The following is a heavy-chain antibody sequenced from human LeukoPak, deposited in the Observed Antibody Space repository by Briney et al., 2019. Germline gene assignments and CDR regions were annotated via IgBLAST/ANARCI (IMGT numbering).Heavy chain of an antibody. CDR3: ARDRFWSRDYKSGGPLHYFDY. CDR1: GFTFSTYS. CDR2: ISYDGSSK. V-gene: IGHV3-30-3*01. Sequence: PGGSQRLSCAASGFTFSTYSMHCVRQAPGKGLEWLSVISYDGSSKYFADSVKGRFTISRDNSENTLYLQLNSLRVEDTAVYSCARDRFWSRDYKSGGPLHYFDYWGLGTLVTVSS. J-gene: IGHJ4*02. D-gene: IGHD3-10*01.